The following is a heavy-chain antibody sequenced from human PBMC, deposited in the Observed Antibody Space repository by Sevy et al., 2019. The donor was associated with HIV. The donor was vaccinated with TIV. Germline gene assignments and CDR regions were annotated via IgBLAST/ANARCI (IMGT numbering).Heavy chain of an antibody. Sequence: GGSLRLSCVGAGISISSHWMNWVRQSPGKGLEWVANINQDGSEIYYVASVKGRFTISRDKARNSGYLQMHSLSVEDSGVYYCARAMGVWGQGTTVTVSS. CDR3: ARAMGV. V-gene: IGHV3-7*01. J-gene: IGHJ6*02. CDR1: GISISSHW. CDR2: INQDGSEI.